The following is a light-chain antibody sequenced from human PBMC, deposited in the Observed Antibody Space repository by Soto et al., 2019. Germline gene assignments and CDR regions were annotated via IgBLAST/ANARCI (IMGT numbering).Light chain of an antibody. CDR2: DAS. Sequence: ENELTQSPGTLSLSPGARATLSCRASQSVGYSLAWYQQRPGQAPTLLISDASTRAPGIPDRLSGSGSGTGFTLTISRLEPEDFAVYYCQQYGSSPMTLGQGTRLEIK. J-gene: IGKJ5*01. V-gene: IGKV3-20*01. CDR3: QQYGSSPMT. CDR1: QSVGYS.